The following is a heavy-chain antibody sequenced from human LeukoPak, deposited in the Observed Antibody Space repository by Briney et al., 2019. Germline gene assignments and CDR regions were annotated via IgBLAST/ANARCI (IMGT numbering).Heavy chain of an antibody. CDR3: ARDIGSSWYVDY. CDR2: ISSSSTI. J-gene: IGHJ4*02. V-gene: IGHV3-48*02. CDR1: GFTFSSYS. D-gene: IGHD6-13*01. Sequence: GGSLRLSCAASGFTFSSYSMNWVCQAPGKGLEWVSYISSSSTIYYADSVKGRFTISRDNAKNSLYLQMNGLRDEDTAVYYCARDIGSSWYVDYWGQGTLVTVSS.